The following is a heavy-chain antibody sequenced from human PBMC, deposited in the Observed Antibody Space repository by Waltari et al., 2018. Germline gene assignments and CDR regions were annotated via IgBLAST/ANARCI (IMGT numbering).Heavy chain of an antibody. CDR1: GFTFSRYA. D-gene: IGHD3-10*01. CDR2: ISYDGSNK. V-gene: IGHV3-30-3*01. CDR3: ARDARMVQGVTYLFDY. J-gene: IGHJ4*02. Sequence: QVQLVESGGGVVQPGRSLRLSCAASGFTFSRYAMHWVCQAPGKGLEWVAVISYDGSNKYYADSVKGRFTISRDNSKNTLYLQMNSLRAEDTAVYYCARDARMVQGVTYLFDYWGQGTLVTVSS.